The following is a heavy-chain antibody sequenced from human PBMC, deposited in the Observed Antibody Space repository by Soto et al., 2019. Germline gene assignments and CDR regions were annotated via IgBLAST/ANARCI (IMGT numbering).Heavy chain of an antibody. D-gene: IGHD1-1*01. CDR2: INPNSGGT. V-gene: IGHV1-2*02. J-gene: IGHJ4*02. CDR3: AREPATAKPEGVDF. CDR1: GYTFSDYY. Sequence: GASVKVSCKASGYTFSDYYIHCVLQSPGQWLEWMGCINPNSGGTKYAPKFQGGVTMTRDTSITTAYMELSRLRSGDTAVYYCAREPATAKPEGVDFWGQGTLVTVS.